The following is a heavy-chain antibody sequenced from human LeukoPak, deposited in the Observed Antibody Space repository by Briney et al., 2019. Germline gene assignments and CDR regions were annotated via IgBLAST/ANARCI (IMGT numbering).Heavy chain of an antibody. CDR2: IYYSGST. CDR1: GGSISSYN. J-gene: IGHJ4*02. Sequence: SETLSLTCTVSGGSISSYNWSWIRQPPGKGLEWIGYIYYSGSTNYNPSLKSRVTISVDTSKNQLSLKLSSVTAADTAVYCCARDVSGGLDYWGQGTLVTVSS. V-gene: IGHV4-59*01. D-gene: IGHD2-15*01. CDR3: ARDVSGGLDY.